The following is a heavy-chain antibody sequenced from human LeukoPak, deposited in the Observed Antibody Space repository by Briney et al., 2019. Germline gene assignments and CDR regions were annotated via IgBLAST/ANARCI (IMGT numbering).Heavy chain of an antibody. J-gene: IGHJ4*02. CDR1: GFTFSGSA. CDR2: IRSKANGYAT. Sequence: PGGSLRLSCAASGFTFSGSAMHWVRQASGKGLEWVGRIRSKANGYATAYAASVKGRFTISRDDSKNTAYLQMNSLKTEDTAVYYCTTSQAGDGYNSYYFDCWGQGTLVTVSS. V-gene: IGHV3-73*01. CDR3: TTSQAGDGYNSYYFDC. D-gene: IGHD5-24*01.